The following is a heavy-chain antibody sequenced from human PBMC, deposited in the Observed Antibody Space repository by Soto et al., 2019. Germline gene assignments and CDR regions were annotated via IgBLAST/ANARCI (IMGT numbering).Heavy chain of an antibody. V-gene: IGHV3-21*01. J-gene: IGHJ4*02. CDR2: ISSSSSYI. CDR3: ARGLMVYAAFDY. D-gene: IGHD2-8*01. CDR1: GFTFSSYS. Sequence: ESGGGLVKPGGSLRLSCAASGFTFSSYSMNWVRQAPGKGLEWVSSISSSSSYIYYADSVKGRFTISRDNAKNSLYLQMNSLRAEDTAVYYCARGLMVYAAFDYWGQGTLVTVSS.